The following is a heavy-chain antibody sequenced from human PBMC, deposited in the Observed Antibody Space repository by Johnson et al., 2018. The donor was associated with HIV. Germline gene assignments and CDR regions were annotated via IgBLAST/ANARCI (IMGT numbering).Heavy chain of an antibody. J-gene: IGHJ3*02. CDR3: ANGDIRYCSSTSCHDGAFDI. D-gene: IGHD2-2*01. Sequence: QVQLVVSGGGLVKPGRSLRLSCAASGFTFSSYGMHWVRQAPGKGLEWVAVIWYDGSNKYYADSVKGRFTISRDNSKNTLYLQMNSLRAEDTAVYYCANGDIRYCSSTSCHDGAFDIWGQGTMVTVSS. CDR2: IWYDGSNK. CDR1: GFTFSSYG. V-gene: IGHV3-33*06.